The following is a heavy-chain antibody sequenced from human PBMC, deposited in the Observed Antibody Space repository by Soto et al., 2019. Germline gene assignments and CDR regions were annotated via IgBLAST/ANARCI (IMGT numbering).Heavy chain of an antibody. CDR3: ARAPSSITVVPAAMYLSGSYMDV. V-gene: IGHV1-46*03. Sequence: ASVKVSCKASGYTFTSYYMHWVRQAPGQRLEWMGIINPSGGSTSYAQKFQGRVTMTRDTSTSTVYMELSSLRSEDTAVYYCARAPSSITVVPAAMYLSGSYMDVWGKGTTVTVSS. D-gene: IGHD2-2*01. CDR1: GYTFTSYY. CDR2: INPSGGST. J-gene: IGHJ6*03.